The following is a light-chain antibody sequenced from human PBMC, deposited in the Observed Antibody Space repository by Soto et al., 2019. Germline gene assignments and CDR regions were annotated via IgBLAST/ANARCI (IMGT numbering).Light chain of an antibody. V-gene: IGKV3-15*01. Sequence: VMTQSPDTLSVSPGERATLSCRASQSVSSYLAWYQQKPGQAPRLLIHGATTRATGIPARFSGSGSGTEFTLTISSLQSEDFAVYYCQQYNNWPRTFGQGTKVDIK. J-gene: IGKJ1*01. CDR2: GAT. CDR1: QSVSSY. CDR3: QQYNNWPRT.